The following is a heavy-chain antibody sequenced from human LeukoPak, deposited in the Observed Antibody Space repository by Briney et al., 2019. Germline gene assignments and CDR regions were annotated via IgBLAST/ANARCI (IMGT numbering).Heavy chain of an antibody. CDR3: ARDSPLTTVTTFPYWYFDL. CDR1: GDSFSSNSAA. Sequence: PSQTLSLTCAISGDSFSSNSAAWNWIRQSPSRGLEWLGRTYYRSKWYNDYAVSVKSRITINPDTFKNQFSLQLNSVTPEDTAVYYCARDSPLTTVTTFPYWYFDLWGRGTLVTVSS. J-gene: IGHJ2*01. CDR2: TYYRSKWYN. D-gene: IGHD4-17*01. V-gene: IGHV6-1*01.